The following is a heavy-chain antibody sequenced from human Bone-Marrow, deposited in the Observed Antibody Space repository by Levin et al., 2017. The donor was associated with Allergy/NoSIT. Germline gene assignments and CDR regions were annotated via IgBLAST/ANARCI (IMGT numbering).Heavy chain of an antibody. Sequence: PSETLSLTCAVYGGSFSGYYWSWIRQPPGKGLEWIGEINHSGSTNYNPSLKSRVTISVDTSKNQFSLKLSSVTAADTAVYYCARGRYYDSSGYYYGGAYYFDYWGQGTLVTVSS. CDR3: ARGRYYDSSGYYYGGAYYFDY. J-gene: IGHJ4*02. CDR2: INHSGST. CDR1: GGSFSGYY. V-gene: IGHV4-34*01. D-gene: IGHD3-22*01.